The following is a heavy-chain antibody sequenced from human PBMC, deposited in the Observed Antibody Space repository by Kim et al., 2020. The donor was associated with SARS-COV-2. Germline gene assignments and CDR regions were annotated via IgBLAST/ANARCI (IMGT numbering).Heavy chain of an antibody. J-gene: IGHJ6*02. CDR3: ARAAAEGSWRYYGMDV. CDR2: INAGNGNT. Sequence: ASVKVSCKASGYTFTSYAMHWVRQAPGQRLEWMGWINAGNGNTKYSQKFQGRVTITRDTSASTAYMELSSLRSEDTAVYYCARAAAEGSWRYYGMDVWGQGTTVTVSS. D-gene: IGHD6-13*01. V-gene: IGHV1-3*01. CDR1: GYTFTSYA.